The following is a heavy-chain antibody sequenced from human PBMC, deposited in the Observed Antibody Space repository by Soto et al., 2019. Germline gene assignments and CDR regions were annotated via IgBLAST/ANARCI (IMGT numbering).Heavy chain of an antibody. J-gene: IGHJ4*02. V-gene: IGHV4-59*08. Sequence: PSEPLSLTCTVSSDSISSYYWIWIRQSPGKGLEWIGYTDYSGNTNYNPSLKSRVTISGDTSKNQFSLRLSSVTAADTAVYYCARAVGDPLYYLDYWGQGTLVTVSS. CDR1: SDSISSYY. CDR3: ARAVGDPLYYLDY. D-gene: IGHD6-19*01. CDR2: TDYSGNT.